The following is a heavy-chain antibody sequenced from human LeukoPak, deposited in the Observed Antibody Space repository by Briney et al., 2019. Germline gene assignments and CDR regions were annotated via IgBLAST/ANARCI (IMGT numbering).Heavy chain of an antibody. CDR1: GFSFSSYT. J-gene: IGHJ4*02. D-gene: IGHD2-21*02. V-gene: IGHV3-21*01. Sequence: PGGSLRLSCAASGFSFSSYTMNWVRQAPGKGLEWVSIISSSSSYIYYAGSVKGRFTISRDNAKNALYLQMNSLRVEDTAVYYCARDGRCGGDCYASWGQGTLVTVSS. CDR2: ISSSSSYI. CDR3: ARDGRCGGDCYAS.